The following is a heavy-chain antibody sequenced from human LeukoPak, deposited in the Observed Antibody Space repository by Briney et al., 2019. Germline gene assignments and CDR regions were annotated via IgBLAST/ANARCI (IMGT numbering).Heavy chain of an antibody. CDR2: INHSGST. CDR1: GGSFSGYY. V-gene: IGHV4-34*01. D-gene: IGHD3-10*01. Sequence: SETLSLTCAVYGGSFSGYYWSWIRQPPGKGLEWIGEINHSGSTNYNPSLKSRVTISVDTSKNQFSLKLSSVTAADTAVYYCARVFLFMVPSRRYYGMDVWGKGTTVTVSP. CDR3: ARVFLFMVPSRRYYGMDV. J-gene: IGHJ6*04.